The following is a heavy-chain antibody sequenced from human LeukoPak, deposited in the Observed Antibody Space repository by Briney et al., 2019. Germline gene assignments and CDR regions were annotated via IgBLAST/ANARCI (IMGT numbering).Heavy chain of an antibody. V-gene: IGHV4-34*01. CDR3: ARRRPARRGCFDY. J-gene: IGHJ4*02. CDR1: GGSFSGYY. CDR2: INHSGST. D-gene: IGHD6-6*01. Sequence: SETLSLTCAVYGGSFSGYYWSWIRQPPGKGLEWIGEINHSGSTNYNPSLKSRVTISVDTSKNQFSLKLSSVTAADTAVYYCARRRPARRGCFDYWGQGTLVTVSS.